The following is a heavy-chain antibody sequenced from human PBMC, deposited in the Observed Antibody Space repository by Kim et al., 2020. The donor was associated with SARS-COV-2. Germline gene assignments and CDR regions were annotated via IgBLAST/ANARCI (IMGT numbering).Heavy chain of an antibody. V-gene: IGHV4-59*13. D-gene: IGHD6-19*01. CDR2: IYYSGST. J-gene: IGHJ6*02. CDR3: ARTYSSAWGAYYYGMDV. Sequence: SETLSLTCTVSGGSISTYYWSWIRQPPGKGLEWIGYIYYSGSTNYTPSLKSRVNISVDTSKNQFSLKLSSVTAADTAVYYCARTYSSAWGAYYYGMDVWGQGTTVTVSS. CDR1: GGSISTYY.